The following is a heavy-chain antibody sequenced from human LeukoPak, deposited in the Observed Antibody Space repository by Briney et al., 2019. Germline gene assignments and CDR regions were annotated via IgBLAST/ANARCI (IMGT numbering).Heavy chain of an antibody. CDR3: ARFGITGTENDY. J-gene: IGHJ4*02. D-gene: IGHD1-7*01. Sequence: PGGSLRLSCAASGFTFSSYSMNWVRQAPGKGLEWVSSISSSSSYIYYADSVKGRFTISRDNAKNSLYLQMNSLRAEDTAVYYCARFGITGTENDYWGQGTLVTVSS. V-gene: IGHV3-21*01. CDR2: ISSSSSYI. CDR1: GFTFSSYS.